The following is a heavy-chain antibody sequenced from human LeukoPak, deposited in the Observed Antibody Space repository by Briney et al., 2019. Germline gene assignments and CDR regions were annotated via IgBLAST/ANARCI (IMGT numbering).Heavy chain of an antibody. CDR2: IYSGGNT. Sequence: PGGSLRLSCVVSGFPVSSNYMSWVRQAPGKGLEWVSIIYSGGNTYYADSVRGRFTISRDNSKNTVYLQMNSLRAEDAAIYYCARANSATIPGVDPWGQGTLVTVSS. D-gene: IGHD1-26*01. CDR1: GFPVSSNY. J-gene: IGHJ5*02. V-gene: IGHV3-53*01. CDR3: ARANSATIPGVDP.